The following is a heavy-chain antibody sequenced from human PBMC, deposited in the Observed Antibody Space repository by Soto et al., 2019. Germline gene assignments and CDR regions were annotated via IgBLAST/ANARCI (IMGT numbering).Heavy chain of an antibody. J-gene: IGHJ6*02. V-gene: IGHV1-69*01. CDR1: GNTFSSYA. CDR3: ARVPRVAAATTFTAAIFYYYYGMDV. D-gene: IGHD6-13*01. Sequence: QVQLVQSGAEVKKPGSSVKVSCKASGNTFSSYAINWVRQAPGQGLEWMGGIIPMSGTTNYAQKFKGRVTGCVEESTSTACMVLSSLRSEDTAVYYCARVPRVAAATTFTAAIFYYYYGMDVWGQGTTVTGSS. CDR2: IIPMSGTT.